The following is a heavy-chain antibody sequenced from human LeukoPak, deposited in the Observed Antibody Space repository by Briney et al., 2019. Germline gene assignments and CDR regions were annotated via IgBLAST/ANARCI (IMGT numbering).Heavy chain of an antibody. D-gene: IGHD1-26*01. Sequence: SETLSLTCAVYGGSFSGYYWSWIRQPPGKGLEWIGEINHSGSTNYNPSLRSRVTISVDTSKNQFSLMLSSVTAADPAVYYCARGIVGATDFDYWGQGTLGTVSS. CDR3: ARGIVGATDFDY. J-gene: IGHJ4*02. CDR2: INHSGST. V-gene: IGHV4-34*01. CDR1: GGSFSGYY.